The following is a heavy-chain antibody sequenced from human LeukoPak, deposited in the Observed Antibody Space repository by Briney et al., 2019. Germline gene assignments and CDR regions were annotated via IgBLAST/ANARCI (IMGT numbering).Heavy chain of an antibody. V-gene: IGHV3-49*03. D-gene: IGHD6-19*01. CDR3: TREGGWSGFDY. J-gene: IGHJ4*02. Sequence: GGSLRLSCTASGFTFGDYAMSWFRQAPGKGLEWVGFIRSKAYGGTTEYAASVKGRFTISRDDSKSIAYLQMNSLKTEDTAVYYCTREGGWSGFDYWGQGTLVTVSS. CDR2: IRSKAYGGTT. CDR1: GFTFGDYA.